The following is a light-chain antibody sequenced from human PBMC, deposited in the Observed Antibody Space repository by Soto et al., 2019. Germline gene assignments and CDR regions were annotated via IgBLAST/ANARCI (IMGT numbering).Light chain of an antibody. CDR2: VNSDGSH. Sequence: QSVLTQSPSASASLGASVKLTCTLSSGHSSYAIAWHQQQLEKGPRYLMKVNSDGSHNKGDEIPDRFSGSSSGAERYLTISSLQSEDEADYYCQTWTTGIHVFGTGTKLTVL. J-gene: IGLJ1*01. CDR1: SGHSSYA. CDR3: QTWTTGIHV. V-gene: IGLV4-69*01.